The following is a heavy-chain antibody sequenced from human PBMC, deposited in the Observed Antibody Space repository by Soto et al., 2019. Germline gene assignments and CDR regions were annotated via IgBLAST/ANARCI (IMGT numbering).Heavy chain of an antibody. V-gene: IGHV3-21*01. CDR3: ARDTRISFKMGPYDY. J-gene: IGHJ4*02. CDR1: GFTFSSYS. D-gene: IGHD2-15*01. CDR2: ISSSSSYI. Sequence: GGSLRLSCAASGFTFSSYSMNWVRQAPGKGLEWVSSISSSSSYIYYADSVKGRFTISRDNAKNSLYLQMNSLRAEDTAVYYCARDTRISFKMGPYDYWGQGTLVTVSS.